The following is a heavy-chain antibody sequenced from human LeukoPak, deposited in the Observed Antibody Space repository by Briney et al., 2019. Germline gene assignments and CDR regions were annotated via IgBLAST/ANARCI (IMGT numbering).Heavy chain of an antibody. CDR2: ISSSSSYI. Sequence: PGGSLRLSCAASGCTFSSYSMNWVRQAPGKGLEWVSSISSSSSYIYYADSVKGRFTISRDNAKNSLYLQMNSLRAEDTAVYYCARDSMVRGVIRNLGKYYFDYWGQGTLVTVSS. D-gene: IGHD3-10*01. J-gene: IGHJ4*02. CDR3: ARDSMVRGVIRNLGKYYFDY. CDR1: GCTFSSYS. V-gene: IGHV3-21*01.